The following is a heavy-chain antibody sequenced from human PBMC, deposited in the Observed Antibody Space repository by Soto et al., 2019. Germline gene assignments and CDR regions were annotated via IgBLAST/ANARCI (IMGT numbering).Heavy chain of an antibody. D-gene: IGHD6-6*01. CDR1: GDSVSSNSAA. V-gene: IGHV6-1*01. CDR2: TYYRSKWYN. J-gene: IGHJ6*02. Sequence: QVQLQQSGPGLVKPSQTLSLTCAISGDSVSSNSAAWNWIRQSRSRGLEWLGRTYYRSKWYNDYAVSVKSRITINPDTAKNQFSRQLNSVTPDDTAVYYCAREIYSSSLHYYYYGMDVWGQGTTVTVSS. CDR3: AREIYSSSLHYYYYGMDV.